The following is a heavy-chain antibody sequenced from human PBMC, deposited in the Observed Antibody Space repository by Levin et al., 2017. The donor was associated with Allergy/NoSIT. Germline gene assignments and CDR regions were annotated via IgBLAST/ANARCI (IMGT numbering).Heavy chain of an antibody. CDR3: ARGRKLRFLEWLYRFDY. D-gene: IGHD3-3*01. CDR2: INHSGST. V-gene: IGHV4-34*01. Sequence: SETLSLTCAIYGGSFSDYYWSWIRQPPGKGLEWIGEINHSGSTNYNPSLKSRVTISVDTSQNQFSLKLSSVTAADTAVYYCARGRKLRFLEWLYRFDYWGQGTLVTVSS. J-gene: IGHJ4*02. CDR1: GGSFSDYY.